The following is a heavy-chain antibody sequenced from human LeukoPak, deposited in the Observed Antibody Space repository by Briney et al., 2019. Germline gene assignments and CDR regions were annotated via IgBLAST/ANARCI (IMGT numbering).Heavy chain of an antibody. J-gene: IGHJ4*02. V-gene: IGHV4-59*11. CDR2: IHYDGRT. CDR3: ARLVNYGYSDY. Sequence: PETLSLTCTVSGGSTSGRYWTWIRQPPGKGLEWIGYIHYDGRTNYNPSFKSRVIISLDTSNNQFSLNLKSVTAADTAAYYCARLVNYGYSDYWGQGTLVTVSS. D-gene: IGHD3-22*01. CDR1: GGSTSGRY.